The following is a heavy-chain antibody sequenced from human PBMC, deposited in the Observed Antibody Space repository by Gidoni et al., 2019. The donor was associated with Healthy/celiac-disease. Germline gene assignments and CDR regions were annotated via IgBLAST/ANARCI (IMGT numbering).Heavy chain of an antibody. CDR2: IRSKANSYAT. CDR3: VVVVAATVFGMDV. Sequence: EVQLVESGGGLVQPGGSLKLSCAASWFTFSGSAMHWVRQASGKGLEWVGRIRSKANSYATAYAASVKGRFTISRDDSKNTAYLQMNSLKTEDTAVYYCVVVVAATVFGMDVWGQGTTVTVSS. V-gene: IGHV3-73*02. CDR1: WFTFSGSA. J-gene: IGHJ6*02. D-gene: IGHD2-15*01.